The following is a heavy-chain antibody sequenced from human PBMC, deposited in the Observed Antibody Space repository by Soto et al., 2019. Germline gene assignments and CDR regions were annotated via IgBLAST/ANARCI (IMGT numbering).Heavy chain of an antibody. CDR3: AKVSSHSSVGKKALDY. J-gene: IGHJ4*02. Sequence: HPGGSLRLSCAASGFTFSSYAMSWVRQAPGKGLQWVSAISGTGSSTYYADSVKGRFTISRDNSKNTLYLQMNSLRAADTAVYYCAKVSSHSSVGKKALDYWGQGTLVTVSS. CDR1: GFTFSSYA. V-gene: IGHV3-23*01. D-gene: IGHD6-19*01. CDR2: ISGTGSST.